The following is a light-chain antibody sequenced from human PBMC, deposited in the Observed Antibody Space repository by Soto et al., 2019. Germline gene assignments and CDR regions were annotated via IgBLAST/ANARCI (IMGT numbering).Light chain of an antibody. V-gene: IGLV2-23*02. CDR2: EVS. Sequence: QSALTQVASVSGSPGRSITISCTGTSSDVGSYNLVSWYQQHPGKAPKVMIYEVSKRPSGVSNRFSGSKSGNTASLTISGLQAEDEADYYCCSYAGSSTLVFGGGTKLTVL. CDR3: CSYAGSSTLV. J-gene: IGLJ2*01. CDR1: SSDVGSYNL.